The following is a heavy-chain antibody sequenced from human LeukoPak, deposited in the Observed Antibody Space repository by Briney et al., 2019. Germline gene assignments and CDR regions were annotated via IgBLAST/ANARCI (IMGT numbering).Heavy chain of an antibody. CDR2: IKQDGSEK. CDR1: GFTFSSYW. V-gene: IGHV3-7*03. D-gene: IGHD1-26*01. J-gene: IGHJ3*02. Sequence: GGSLRLSCAASGFTFSSYWMSWVRQAPGKGLEWVANIKQDGSEKYYVDSVKGRFTISRDNSKNTLYLQMNNLRAEDTAVYYCARERVGRGATDAFDIWGQGTLVTVSS. CDR3: ARERVGRGATDAFDI.